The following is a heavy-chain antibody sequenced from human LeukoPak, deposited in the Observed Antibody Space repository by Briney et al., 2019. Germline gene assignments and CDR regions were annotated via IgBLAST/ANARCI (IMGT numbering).Heavy chain of an antibody. J-gene: IGHJ6*04. CDR3: ARVVDTAMTMDV. CDR1: GFTFSSYG. CDR2: IYSGGST. Sequence: PGGSLRLSCAASGFTFSSYGMSWVRQAPGKGLEWVSVIYSGGSTYYADSVKGRFTISRDNSKNTLYLQMNSLRAEDTAVYYCARVVDTAMTMDVWGKGTTVTISS. V-gene: IGHV3-66*01. D-gene: IGHD5-18*01.